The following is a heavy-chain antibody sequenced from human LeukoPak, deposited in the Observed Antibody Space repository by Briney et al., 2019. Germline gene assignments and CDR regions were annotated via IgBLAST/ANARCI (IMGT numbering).Heavy chain of an antibody. CDR2: IKEDGSEK. CDR3: ARDEYNWNVDAFDI. Sequence: GGSLRLSCAASGFTFSSNWMSWVRQAPGKGLEWVSNIKEDGSEKYYVDSVKGRFTISRDNAKNSLYLQMNSLRAEDTAVYYCARDEYNWNVDAFDIWGQGTVVTVSS. J-gene: IGHJ3*02. V-gene: IGHV3-7*01. CDR1: GFTFSSNW. D-gene: IGHD1-20*01.